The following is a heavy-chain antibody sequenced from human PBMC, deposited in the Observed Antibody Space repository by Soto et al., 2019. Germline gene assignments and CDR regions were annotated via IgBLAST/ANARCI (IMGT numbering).Heavy chain of an antibody. Sequence: TLSLTCAVYGGSFSGYYWNWIRQPPGKGLEWIGEINHSGSTNYNPSLKSRVTISVDTSKNQFSLKLSSVTAADTAVYYCGRGYGRNFAYWGQGTLVTVSS. CDR2: INHSGST. CDR1: GGSFSGYY. J-gene: IGHJ4*02. V-gene: IGHV4-34*01. D-gene: IGHD3-10*01. CDR3: GRGYGRNFAY.